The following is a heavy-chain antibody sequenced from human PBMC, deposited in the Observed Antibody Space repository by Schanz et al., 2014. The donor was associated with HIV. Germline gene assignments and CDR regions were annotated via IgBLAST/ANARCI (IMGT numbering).Heavy chain of an antibody. CDR2: MGYDESHK. V-gene: IGHV3-33*01. CDR3: ARGGIWEWDQPDFDY. D-gene: IGHD2-15*01. J-gene: IGHJ4*02. CDR1: GFTFSSSG. Sequence: QVQLVESGGGVVQPGRSLRLSCTASGFTFSSSGMHWVRQAPGKGLEWVAAMGYDESHKGYADSVKGRFTISRDNSKNTLYLEMNSLRAEDTAVYYCARGGIWEWDQPDFDYWGQGTLVTVSS.